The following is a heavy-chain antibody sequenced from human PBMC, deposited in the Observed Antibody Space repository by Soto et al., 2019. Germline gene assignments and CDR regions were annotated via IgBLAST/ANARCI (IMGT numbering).Heavy chain of an antibody. CDR2: ITTSSESK. V-gene: IGHV3-21*01. D-gene: IGHD5-18*01. CDR1: VFTFISHI. J-gene: IGHJ4*02. Sequence: PVVSLILSCSLSVFTFISHIVDWVRQAAVKGLEWVSSITTSSESKYYTDSVKGRFTLSRDNAKNSLYLQMNSLRAEDTYVYYCARSTSGFSYGKIDYWGRGTMVTVSS. CDR3: ARSTSGFSYGKIDY.